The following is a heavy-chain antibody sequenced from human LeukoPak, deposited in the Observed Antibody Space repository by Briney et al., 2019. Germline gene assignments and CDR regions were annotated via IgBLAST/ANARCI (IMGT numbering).Heavy chain of an antibody. V-gene: IGHV3-30-3*01. D-gene: IGHD2-15*01. J-gene: IGHJ4*02. CDR3: ARARNDIVVAVAALDY. CDR1: GFTFSSYA. CDR2: ISYDGSNK. Sequence: GGSLRLSCAASGFTFSSYAMHWVRQAPGKGLEWVAVISYDGSNKYYADSVKGRFTISRDNSKNTLYLQMNSLRAEDTAVYYCARARNDIVVAVAALDYWGQGTLVTVSS.